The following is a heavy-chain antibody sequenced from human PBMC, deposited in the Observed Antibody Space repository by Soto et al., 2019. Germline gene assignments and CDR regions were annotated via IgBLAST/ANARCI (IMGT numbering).Heavy chain of an antibody. CDR1: GGTFSSYA. J-gene: IGHJ6*02. Sequence: QVQLVQSGAEVKKPGSSVKVSCKASGGTFSSYAISWVRQAPGQGLEWMGGIIPIFGTANYPQKFQGRDTITADKSTSTAYMELISLRSEDTAVYYCARGVMGYCSGGSCYYYGMDVWGQGTTVTVSS. V-gene: IGHV1-69*06. CDR3: ARGVMGYCSGGSCYYYGMDV. CDR2: IIPIFGTA. D-gene: IGHD2-15*01.